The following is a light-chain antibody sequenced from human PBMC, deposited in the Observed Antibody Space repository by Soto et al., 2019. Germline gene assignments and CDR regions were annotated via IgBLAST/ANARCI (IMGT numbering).Light chain of an antibody. J-gene: IGKJ1*01. CDR1: QSISSW. V-gene: IGKV1-5*03. CDR3: QQYNSYWT. CDR2: KAS. Sequence: SASVGDRVTITCRASQSISSWLGWYQQKPGKAPKLLVFKASSFERGAPSSFSGSGSGTEIPPTISSLQPDDFATYYCQQYNSYWTFGQGTKVELK.